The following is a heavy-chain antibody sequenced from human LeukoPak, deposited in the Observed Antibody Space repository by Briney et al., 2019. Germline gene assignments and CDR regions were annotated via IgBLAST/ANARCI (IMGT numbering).Heavy chain of an antibody. CDR1: GFTFSSYS. Sequence: PGGSLRLSCAASGFTFSSYSINWVRQAPGKGLEWVSSISSSSSYIYYADSVKGRFTISRDNAKNSLYLQMNSLRAEDTAVYYCARDRDYVWGSYREPFDYWGQGTLVTVSS. V-gene: IGHV3-21*01. CDR2: ISSSSSYI. CDR3: ARDRDYVWGSYREPFDY. D-gene: IGHD3-16*02. J-gene: IGHJ4*02.